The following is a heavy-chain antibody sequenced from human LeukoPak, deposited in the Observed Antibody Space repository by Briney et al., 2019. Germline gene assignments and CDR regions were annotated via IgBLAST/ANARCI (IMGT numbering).Heavy chain of an antibody. Sequence: SQTLSLTCTVSGGSISSGGYYWSWIRQPPGKGLEWIGYIYHSGSTYYNPSLKSRVTISVDTSKNQFSLKLSSVTAADTAVYYCARGEAAAAEDCYFDLWGRGTLFTVSS. J-gene: IGHJ2*01. V-gene: IGHV4-30-2*01. CDR3: ARGEAAAAEDCYFDL. D-gene: IGHD6-13*01. CDR1: GGSISSGGYY. CDR2: IYHSGST.